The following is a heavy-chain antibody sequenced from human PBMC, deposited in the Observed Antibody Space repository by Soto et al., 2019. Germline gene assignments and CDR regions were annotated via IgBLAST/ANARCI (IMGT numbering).Heavy chain of an antibody. D-gene: IGHD2-15*01. J-gene: IGHJ6*02. CDR2: LVVGTGNT. Sequence: SVKVSCKTSGFTFRSSAVQWVRQARGQRLEWVGWLVVGTGNTNYAQKFQKRVTISSDRSTNTVSMELSSLTSEDTAVYYCATGAYCSGGSCSDYYYYYYGMDLWR. CDR1: GFTFRSSA. V-gene: IGHV1-58*01. CDR3: ATGAYCSGGSCSDYYYYYYGMDL.